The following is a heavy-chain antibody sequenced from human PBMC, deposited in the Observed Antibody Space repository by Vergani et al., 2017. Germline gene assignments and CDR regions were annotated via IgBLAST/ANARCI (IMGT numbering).Heavy chain of an antibody. CDR2: ISSSSSYI. D-gene: IGHD6-19*01. V-gene: IGHV3-21*01. CDR3: ARAGFGYSSGWYVSSGCDY. CDR1: GFTFSSYS. J-gene: IGHJ4*02. Sequence: EVQLVESGGGLVKPGGSLRLSCAASGFTFSSYSMNWVRQAPGKGLEWVSSISSSSSYIYYADSVKGRFTISRDNAKNSLYLQMNSLRAEDTAVYYCARAGFGYSSGWYVSSGCDYWGQGTLVTVSS.